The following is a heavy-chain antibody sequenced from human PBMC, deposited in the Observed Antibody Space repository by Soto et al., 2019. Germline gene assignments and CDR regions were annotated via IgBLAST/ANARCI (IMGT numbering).Heavy chain of an antibody. V-gene: IGHV1-2*04. Sequence: ASVKVSCKASGYTFTGYYMHWVRQAPGQGLEWMGWINPNSGGTNYAQKFQGWVTMTRDTAISTAYMERSRLRSDDTAVYYCARPFYSSGWHPVQHWGQGTLVTVSS. CDR1: GYTFTGYY. D-gene: IGHD6-19*01. J-gene: IGHJ1*01. CDR2: INPNSGGT. CDR3: ARPFYSSGWHPVQH.